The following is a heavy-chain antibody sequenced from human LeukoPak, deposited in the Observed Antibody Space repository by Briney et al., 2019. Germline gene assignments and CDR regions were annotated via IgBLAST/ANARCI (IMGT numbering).Heavy chain of an antibody. J-gene: IGHJ3*02. V-gene: IGHV4-59*01. Sequence: SETLSLTCTVSGGSISSYYWSWIRQPPGKGLEWIGYIYYSGSTNHNPSLKSRVTISVDTSKNQFSLKLSSVTAADTAVYYCATHRYYYDSSGYYYAFDIWGQGTMVTVSS. CDR3: ATHRYYYDSSGYYYAFDI. CDR2: IYYSGST. CDR1: GGSISSYY. D-gene: IGHD3-22*01.